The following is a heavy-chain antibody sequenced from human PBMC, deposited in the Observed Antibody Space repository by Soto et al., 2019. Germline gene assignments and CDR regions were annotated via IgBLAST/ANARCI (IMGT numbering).Heavy chain of an antibody. D-gene: IGHD2-21*02. J-gene: IGHJ4*02. CDR2: VNPSGGHT. Sequence: QVQLVQSGAEVKKPGASVKVSCKASGDTFTDYYIHWVRQAPGQGLEWMGTVNPSGGHTTYAEHFLGRVTMTRDTSTSTLYMELTSLTSADTAVYYCASGGHVVVVTAALDYWGQGTLVTVSS. CDR3: ASGGHVVVVTAALDY. CDR1: GDTFTDYY. V-gene: IGHV1-46*01.